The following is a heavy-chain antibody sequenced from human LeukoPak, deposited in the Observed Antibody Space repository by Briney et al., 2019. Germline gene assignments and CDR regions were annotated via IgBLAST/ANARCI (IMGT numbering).Heavy chain of an antibody. Sequence: ASVKVSCKASGYTFTNYAMHWVRQAPGQRLEWMGWINAGNGNTKYSQKFQGRVTMTTDTSTSTAYMELRGLRSDDTAVYYCTRDLGQWLLQGIFFDYWGQGTLVTVSS. CDR3: TRDLGQWLLQGIFFDY. D-gene: IGHD5-12*01. CDR1: GYTFTNYA. V-gene: IGHV1-3*01. J-gene: IGHJ4*02. CDR2: INAGNGNT.